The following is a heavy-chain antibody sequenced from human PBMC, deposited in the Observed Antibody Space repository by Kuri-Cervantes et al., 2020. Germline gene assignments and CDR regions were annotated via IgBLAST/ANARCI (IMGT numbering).Heavy chain of an antibody. Sequence: GGSLRLSCAASEFTFSNYEMNWVRQAPGKGLEWVSVIYSGGSTYYADSVKGRFTISRDNSKNTLYLQMNSLRAEDTAVYYCARDHRKSGSYYYYGMDVWGQGTTVTVSS. CDR2: IYSGGST. CDR1: EFTFSNYE. V-gene: IGHV3-53*01. D-gene: IGHD1-26*01. J-gene: IGHJ6*02. CDR3: ARDHRKSGSYYYYGMDV.